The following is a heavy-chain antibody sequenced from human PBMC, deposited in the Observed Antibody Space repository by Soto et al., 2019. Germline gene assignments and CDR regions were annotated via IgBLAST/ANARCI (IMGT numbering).Heavy chain of an antibody. CDR3: ARGKLEPGYGMDV. D-gene: IGHD1-1*01. CDR1: GFTFSSYW. CDR2: INSDGSST. Sequence: GSLRLSCAASGFTFSSYWMHWVRQAPGKGLVWVSRINSDGSSTSYADSVKGRFTISRDNAKNTLYLQMNSLKAEDTAVYYCARGKLEPGYGMDVWGQGTTVTVSS. V-gene: IGHV3-74*01. J-gene: IGHJ6*02.